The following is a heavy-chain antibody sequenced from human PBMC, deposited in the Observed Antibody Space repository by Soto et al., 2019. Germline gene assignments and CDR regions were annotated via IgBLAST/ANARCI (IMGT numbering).Heavy chain of an antibody. V-gene: IGHV1-18*01. CDR3: ARDGVYSGSCWSYYYYGMDV. D-gene: IGHD1-26*01. CDR1: GYTFTSYG. CDR2: ISAYNGNT. Sequence: ASVKVSCKASGYTFTSYGISWVRQAPGQGLEWMGWISAYNGNTNYAQKLQGRVTMTTDTSTSTAYMELRSLRSDDTAVYYCARDGVYSGSCWSYYYYGMDVWGQGTTVTVSS. J-gene: IGHJ6*02.